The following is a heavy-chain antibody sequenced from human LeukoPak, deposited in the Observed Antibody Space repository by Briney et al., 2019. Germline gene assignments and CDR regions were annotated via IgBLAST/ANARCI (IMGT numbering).Heavy chain of an antibody. V-gene: IGHV4-39*01. CDR2: MYYSGST. CDR3: TSLEGVVVPTAMADC. CDR1: GGSISRSDYY. Sequence: SETLSLTCTVSGGSISRSDYYWGWIRQPPGKGLEWIGSMYYSGSTYYNPSLKSRVTISVDTSKNQFSLKLSSVTAADTAVYYCTSLEGVVVPTAMADCWGQGTLVTVSS. J-gene: IGHJ4*02. D-gene: IGHD2-2*01.